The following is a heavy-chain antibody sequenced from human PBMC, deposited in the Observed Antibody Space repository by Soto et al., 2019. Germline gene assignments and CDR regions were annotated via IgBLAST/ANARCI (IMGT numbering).Heavy chain of an antibody. J-gene: IGHJ4*02. CDR3: ARHAYDSSGYYSPQFDY. Sequence: PSETLSLTCTVSGGSISSSSYYWGWIRQPPGKGLEWIGSIYYSGSTYYNPSLKSRVTISVDTSKNQFSLKLSSVAAADTAVYYCARHAYDSSGYYSPQFDYWGQGTLVTVSS. D-gene: IGHD3-22*01. CDR1: GGSISSSSYY. CDR2: IYYSGST. V-gene: IGHV4-39*01.